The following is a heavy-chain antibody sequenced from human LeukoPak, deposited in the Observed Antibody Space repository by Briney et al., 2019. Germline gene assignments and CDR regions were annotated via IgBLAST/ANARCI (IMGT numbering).Heavy chain of an antibody. J-gene: IGHJ5*02. CDR1: GGSISGYY. D-gene: IGHD3-16*01. Sequence: PSETLSLTCTVSGGSISGYYWSWIRQPAEKGLEWIGRVYTSGSTNYNPSLKSRVTMSIDTSKNQFSLNLSSVTAADTAVYYCAKSPSGRGGYNWFDPWGQGTLVTVSS. CDR2: VYTSGST. V-gene: IGHV4-4*07. CDR3: AKSPSGRGGYNWFDP.